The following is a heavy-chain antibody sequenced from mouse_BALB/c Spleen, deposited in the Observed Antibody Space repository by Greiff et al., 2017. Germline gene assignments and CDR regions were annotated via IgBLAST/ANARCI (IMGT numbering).Heavy chain of an antibody. Sequence: VQLQQSGTVLARPGASVKMSCKASGYRFTSYWMHWVKQRPGQGLEWIGAIYPGNSDTSYNQKFKGKAKLTAVTSASTAYMELSSLTNEDSAVYYCTPNWASFAYWGQGTLVTVSA. CDR2: IYPGNSDT. V-gene: IGHV1-5*01. CDR3: TPNWASFAY. D-gene: IGHD4-1*01. J-gene: IGHJ3*01. CDR1: GYRFTSYW.